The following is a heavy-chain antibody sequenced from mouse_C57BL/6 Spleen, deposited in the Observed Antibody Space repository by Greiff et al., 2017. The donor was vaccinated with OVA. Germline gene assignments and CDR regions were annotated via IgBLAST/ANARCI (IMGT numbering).Heavy chain of an antibody. CDR1: GYAFSSYW. CDR3: ARWGDFNYFDY. Sequence: QVQLKQSGAELVKPGASVKISCKASGYAFSSYWMNWVKQRPGKGLEWIGQIYPGDGDTNYNGKFKGKATLTADKSSSTAYMQLSSLTSEDSAVYFCARWGDFNYFDYWGKGTTLTVSS. J-gene: IGHJ2*01. CDR2: IYPGDGDT. V-gene: IGHV1-80*01.